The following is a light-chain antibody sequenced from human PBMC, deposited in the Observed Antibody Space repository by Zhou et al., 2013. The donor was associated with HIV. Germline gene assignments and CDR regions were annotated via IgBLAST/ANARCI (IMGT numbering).Light chain of an antibody. Sequence: DIQMTQSPSSLSASVGDRVTITCQASEDMKNHLNWFQQKPGKAPKLLIFDASNLETGVPSRFSGSGSGTNFTFTISSLQPEDIATYYCQHYDDLPMYTFGPGDQAGDQT. CDR2: DAS. CDR3: QHYDDLPMYT. J-gene: IGKJ2*01. V-gene: IGKV1-33*01. CDR1: EDMKNH.